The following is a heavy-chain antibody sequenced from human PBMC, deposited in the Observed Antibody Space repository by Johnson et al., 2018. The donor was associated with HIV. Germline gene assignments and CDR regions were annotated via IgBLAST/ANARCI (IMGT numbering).Heavy chain of an antibody. V-gene: IGHV3-30*03. Sequence: QVQLVESGGGEVQPGRSLRLSCAASGFTFSGYGMHWVRQAPGKGLAWVAVLSKDGSSKYYADSVKGRFTISRENSKNTLFLQMNSLREEDRALYYCARDLGESENEEWASDYYDFGRDYPGQDPRDVVGSLDIWGQGTMVTVSS. D-gene: IGHD3-3*01. CDR3: ARDLGESENEEWASDYYDFGRDYPGQDPRDVVGSLDI. CDR2: LSKDGSSK. J-gene: IGHJ3*02. CDR1: GFTFSGYG.